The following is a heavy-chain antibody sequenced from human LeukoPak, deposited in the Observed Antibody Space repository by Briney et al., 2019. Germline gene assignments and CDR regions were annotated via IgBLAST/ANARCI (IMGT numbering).Heavy chain of an antibody. D-gene: IGHD3-22*01. CDR3: ARLRRNNDNSGYYYYYDY. V-gene: IGHV3-21*01. CDR1: GLTFSSYS. J-gene: IGHJ4*02. CDR2: ITPTSSYI. Sequence: GGSLRLSCAASGLTFSSYSFNWVRQAPGKGLEWVSSITPTSSYIYYEDSVKGRFTISRDNAKNSLYLQMNSLRAEDTAVYYCARLRRNNDNSGYYYYYDYWGQGTLVTVSS.